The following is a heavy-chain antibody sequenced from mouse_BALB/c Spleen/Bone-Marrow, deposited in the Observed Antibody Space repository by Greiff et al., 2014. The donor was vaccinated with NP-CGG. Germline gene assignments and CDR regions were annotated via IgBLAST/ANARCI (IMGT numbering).Heavy chain of an antibody. CDR2: IYPGDGDT. D-gene: IGHD1-2*01. J-gene: IGHJ2*01. CDR3: ARDGIDY. V-gene: IGHV1-80*01. CDR1: GYTFSSYW. Sequence: VQLQQSGAELVRPGSSVKISCKASGYTFSSYWMNWVKQRPGQSLEWIGQIYPGDGDTNYNGKFKGKATLTADKSSSTAYMQLSSLTSEDSAVYFCARDGIDYWGQGTTLTVSS.